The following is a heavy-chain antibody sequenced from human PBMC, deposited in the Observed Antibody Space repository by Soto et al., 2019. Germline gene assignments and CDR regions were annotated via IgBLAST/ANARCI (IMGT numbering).Heavy chain of an antibody. CDR3: ARGGPNRDSYFSGRDV. V-gene: IGHV3-13*04. CDR2: IGTAGDT. D-gene: IGHD3-16*01. Sequence: EVQLVESGGGLVQPGGSLRLSCAASGFSFNNYDMHWVRQATGKGLEWVSGIGTAGDTYYPDSAKGRLTISRQNSNNSLYLQMNGLRAGDTAVYYCARGGPNRDSYFSGRDVWGQGTTVSVSS. J-gene: IGHJ6*02. CDR1: GFSFNNYD.